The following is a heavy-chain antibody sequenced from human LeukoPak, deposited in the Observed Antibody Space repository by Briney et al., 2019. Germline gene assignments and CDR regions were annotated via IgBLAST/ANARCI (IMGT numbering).Heavy chain of an antibody. CDR2: IKGDGSDK. CDR3: GRQEWPWTFLDY. D-gene: IGHD3-3*01. Sequence: LSGGSLRLSCAASGFTFTSYWMGWVRQAPGKGLEWVAHIKGDGSDKEYVDSVKGRFTISRDNAKNSVYLQMNSLRAEDTALYYCGRQEWPWTFLDYWGQGTLVTVSS. J-gene: IGHJ4*02. V-gene: IGHV3-7*05. CDR1: GFTFTSYW.